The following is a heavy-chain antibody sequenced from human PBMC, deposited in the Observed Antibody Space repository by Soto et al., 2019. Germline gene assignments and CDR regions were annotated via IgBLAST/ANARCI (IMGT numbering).Heavy chain of an antibody. J-gene: IGHJ4*02. V-gene: IGHV4-31*03. CDR2: IYYSGIT. CDR1: GGSISSGAYY. D-gene: IGHD2-15*01. CDR3: ASSSGARYYDY. Sequence: SETLSLTCTVSGGSISSGAYYWSWIRQHPGKGLEWIGYIYYSGITYYNPSLKSRVTISVDTSKNQCSLKLSSVTAADTAVYYCASSSGARYYDYWGQGTLVTVSS.